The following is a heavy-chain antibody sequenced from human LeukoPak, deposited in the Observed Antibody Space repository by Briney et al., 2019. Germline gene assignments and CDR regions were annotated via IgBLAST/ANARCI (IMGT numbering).Heavy chain of an antibody. CDR1: AYTFTTSA. Sequence: ASVKVSCKASAYTFTTSAISWVRQAPGQGLEWMGWITVYNGYTNYAQKFQGRVTMTRDTSISTAYMELSRLRSDDTAVYYCARVTSWYSSGWYGFRYYYYYYYMDVWGKGTTVTVSS. CDR2: ITVYNGYT. D-gene: IGHD6-19*01. CDR3: ARVTSWYSSGWYGFRYYYYYYYMDV. J-gene: IGHJ6*03. V-gene: IGHV1-18*01.